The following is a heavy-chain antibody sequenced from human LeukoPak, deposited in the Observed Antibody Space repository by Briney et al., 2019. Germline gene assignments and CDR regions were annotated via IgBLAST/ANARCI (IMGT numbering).Heavy chain of an antibody. J-gene: IGHJ4*02. CDR1: GFTFSSYA. CDR2: ISGSGGST. Sequence: GGSLRLSCAASGFTFSSYAMSWVRQAPGKGLEWVSAISGSGGSTYYADSVKGRFTISRDNSKNTLYLQMNSLRAEDTAVYYCAITGGLIAAAGTKAVDDYWGQGTLVTVSS. D-gene: IGHD6-13*01. V-gene: IGHV3-23*01. CDR3: AITGGLIAAAGTKAVDDY.